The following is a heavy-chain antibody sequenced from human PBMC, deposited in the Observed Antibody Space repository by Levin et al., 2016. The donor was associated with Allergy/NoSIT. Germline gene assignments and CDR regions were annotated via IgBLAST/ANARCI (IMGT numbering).Heavy chain of an antibody. CDR2: ISSSGSTI. CDR3: AREAGWLVLGYFDY. CDR1: GFTFSSYE. V-gene: IGHV3-48*03. Sequence: GGSLRLSCAASGFTFSSYEMNWVRQAPGKGLEWVSYISSSGSTIYYADSVKGRFTISRDNAKNSLYLQMNSLRAEDTAVYYCAREAGWLVLGYFDYWGQGTLVTVSS. J-gene: IGHJ4*02. D-gene: IGHD6-19*01.